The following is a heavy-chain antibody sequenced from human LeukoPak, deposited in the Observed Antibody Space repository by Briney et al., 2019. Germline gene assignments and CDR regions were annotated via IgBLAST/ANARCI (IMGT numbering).Heavy chain of an antibody. J-gene: IGHJ4*02. CDR2: IYSGGNT. CDR3: ARGTVTAPDY. D-gene: IGHD2-21*02. CDR1: GFTVSSNF. V-gene: IGHV3-53*01. Sequence: GGSLRLSCAASGFTVSSNFLTWVRQAPGKGLEWVSIIYSGGNTYYADSVKGRFTISRDNSKNTLYLQMNRLRPEDTAVYYCARGTVTAPDYWGQGTLVTVSS.